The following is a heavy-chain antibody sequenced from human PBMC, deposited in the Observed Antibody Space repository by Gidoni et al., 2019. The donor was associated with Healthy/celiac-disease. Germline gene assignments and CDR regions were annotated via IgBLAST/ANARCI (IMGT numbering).Heavy chain of an antibody. Sequence: QVQLVESGGGVVQPGRSLRLSCAASGFTFSRYGMHWVRQAPGKGLEWVAVIWYDGSNKYYADSVKGRFTISRDNSKNTLYLQMNSLRAEDTAVYYCARALTGTKPRAPNYYYYYGMDVWGQGTTVTVSS. J-gene: IGHJ6*02. V-gene: IGHV3-33*01. CDR3: ARALTGTKPRAPNYYYYYGMDV. CDR2: IWYDGSNK. D-gene: IGHD1-20*01. CDR1: GFTFSRYG.